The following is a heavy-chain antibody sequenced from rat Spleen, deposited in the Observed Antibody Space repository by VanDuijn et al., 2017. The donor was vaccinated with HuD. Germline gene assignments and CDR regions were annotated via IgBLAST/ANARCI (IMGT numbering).Heavy chain of an antibody. CDR3: AKDREYYGYNSFGY. V-gene: IGHV5-7*01. J-gene: IGHJ2*01. CDR2: ISYDGSNT. CDR1: GFTFSDYN. D-gene: IGHD1-9*01. Sequence: EVQLVESGGGLVQPGRSLKLSCAASGFTFSDYNMAWVRQAPKKGLEWVATISYDGSNTYYPDSVKGRFTISRDNAKSTLYLQMNSLRSEDTATYYCAKDREYYGYNSFGYWGQGVMVTVSS.